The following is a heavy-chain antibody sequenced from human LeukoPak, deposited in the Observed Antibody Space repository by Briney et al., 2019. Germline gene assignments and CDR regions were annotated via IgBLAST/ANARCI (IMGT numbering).Heavy chain of an antibody. Sequence: PSETLSLTCAVYGGSFSGYYWSWIRQPPGKGLEWIGEINHSGSTNYNPSLKSRVTISVDTSKNQFSLKLSSVTAADTAVYYCARGLTTVLPQLLYNWFDPWGQGTLVTVSS. V-gene: IGHV4-34*01. CDR2: INHSGST. CDR1: GGSFSGYY. D-gene: IGHD4-11*01. CDR3: ARGLTTVLPQLLYNWFDP. J-gene: IGHJ5*02.